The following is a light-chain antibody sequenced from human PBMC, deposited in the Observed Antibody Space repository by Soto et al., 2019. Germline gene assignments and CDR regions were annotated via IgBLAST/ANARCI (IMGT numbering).Light chain of an antibody. CDR2: EGN. CDR1: SSDVGSYNL. J-gene: IGLJ2*01. Sequence: QSALTQPASVSGSPGQSITISCTGSSSDVGSYNLVSWYQQYPGKAPKLMIFEGNKRPSGVSNRFSASKSGNTASLTISGLQAEDEADYYCSSYAGRRTFEVFGGGTKLTVL. CDR3: SSYAGRRTFEV. V-gene: IGLV2-23*03.